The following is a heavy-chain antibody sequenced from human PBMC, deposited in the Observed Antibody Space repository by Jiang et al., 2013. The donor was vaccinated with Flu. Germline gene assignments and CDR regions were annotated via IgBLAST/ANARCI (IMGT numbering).Heavy chain of an antibody. J-gene: IGHJ6*02. CDR2: IYPGDSDT. V-gene: IGHV5-51*01. Sequence: EWMGIIYPGDSDTRYSPLFQGQVTISADKSISTAYLQWSSLKASDTAMYYCARQAVGDYSPYYYYGMDVWGQGTTVTVSS. CDR3: ARQAVGDYSPYYYYGMDV. D-gene: IGHD4-17*01.